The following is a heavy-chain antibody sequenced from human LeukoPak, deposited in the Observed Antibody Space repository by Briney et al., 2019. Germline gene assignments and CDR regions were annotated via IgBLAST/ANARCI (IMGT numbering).Heavy chain of an antibody. V-gene: IGHV1-18*01. J-gene: IGHJ2*01. D-gene: IGHD6-13*01. CDR3: ARGIAADHLQEYWYFDL. CDR1: GYTFTSYG. Sequence: PGASVKVSCKASGYTFTSYGISWVRQAPGQGLEWMGWISAYNGNTNYAQKLQGRVTMTTDTSTSTVYMELSSLRSEDTAVYYCARGIAADHLQEYWYFDLWGRGTLVTVSS. CDR2: ISAYNGNT.